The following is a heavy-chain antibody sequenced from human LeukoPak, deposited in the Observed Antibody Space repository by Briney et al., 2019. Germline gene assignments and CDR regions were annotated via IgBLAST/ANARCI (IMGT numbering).Heavy chain of an antibody. D-gene: IGHD2-21*02. V-gene: IGHV1-69*13. J-gene: IGHJ3*02. CDR3: AREEREYCGGDCNDAFDI. Sequence: ASVKVSCKASGGTFSSYAISWVRQAPGQGLEWMGGIIPNFGTANYAQKFQGRVTITADESTSTAYMELSSLRSEDTAVYYCAREEREYCGGDCNDAFDIWGQGTMVTVSS. CDR1: GGTFSSYA. CDR2: IIPNFGTA.